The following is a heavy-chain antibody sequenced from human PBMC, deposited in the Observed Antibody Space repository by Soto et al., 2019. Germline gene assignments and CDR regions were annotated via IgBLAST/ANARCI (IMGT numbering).Heavy chain of an antibody. V-gene: IGHV4-31*03. J-gene: IGHJ5*02. CDR3: ARARISSSPVRYWFDP. CDR1: GGSISSGGYY. D-gene: IGHD6-6*01. Sequence: SETLSLTCTVSGGSISSGGYYWSWLRQHPGKGLEWIGYIYYSGSTYYNPSLKSRVTISVDTSKNQFSLKLSSVTAADTAVYYCARARISSSPVRYWFDPWGQGTLVTVSS. CDR2: IYYSGST.